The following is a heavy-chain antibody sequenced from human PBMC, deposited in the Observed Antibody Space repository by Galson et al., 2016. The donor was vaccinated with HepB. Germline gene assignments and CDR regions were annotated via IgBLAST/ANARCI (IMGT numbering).Heavy chain of an antibody. Sequence: SLRLSCAASGFTFSSYWMHWVRQVPGKGLVWVSRINSDGSNTNYADSVKGRFTISRYNAKNTLYLRMNSLRAEDTAVYYCARGSSGTYPRAFDIWGQGTMVTVSS. CDR3: ARGSSGTYPRAFDI. D-gene: IGHD1-26*01. V-gene: IGHV3-74*01. CDR1: GFTFSSYW. CDR2: INSDGSNT. J-gene: IGHJ3*02.